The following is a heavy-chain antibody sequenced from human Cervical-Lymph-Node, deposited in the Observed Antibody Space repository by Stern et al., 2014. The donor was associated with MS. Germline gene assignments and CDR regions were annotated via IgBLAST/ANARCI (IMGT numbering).Heavy chain of an antibody. V-gene: IGHV1-69*08. Sequence: QVQLVQSGAEVKKPGSSVKVSCKAFGGTFSSYTMSWVRQAPGQGLEWMGRRTPIFGTANDAQKFQDRVTITADKFTSTAYMALNSLRSEDTAVYYCAREALLGGNYYALDVWGQGTTVTVSS. CDR2: RTPIFGTA. CDR3: AREALLGGNYYALDV. CDR1: GGTFSSYT. J-gene: IGHJ6*02. D-gene: IGHD2-15*01.